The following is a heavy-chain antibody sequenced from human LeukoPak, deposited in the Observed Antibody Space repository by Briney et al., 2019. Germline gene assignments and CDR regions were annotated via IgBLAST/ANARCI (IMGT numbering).Heavy chain of an antibody. Sequence: SETLSLTCTVSGGSISSFFWSWIRQPAGKGLEWIGRIYSSGSTNYNPSLKSRVTMSVDTSKNQFSLKLSSVTAADTAVYYCARQGPWFGEFYGMDVWGQGTTVTVSS. CDR1: GGSISSFF. V-gene: IGHV4-4*07. CDR2: IYSSGST. J-gene: IGHJ6*02. D-gene: IGHD3-10*01. CDR3: ARQGPWFGEFYGMDV.